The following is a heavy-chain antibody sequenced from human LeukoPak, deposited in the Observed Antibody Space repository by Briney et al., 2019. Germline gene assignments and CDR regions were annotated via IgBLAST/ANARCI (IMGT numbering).Heavy chain of an antibody. Sequence: PGGSLRLSCAASGFTFRSFAVTWVRQAPGKGLEWVSVISGSGDSTYYADSVKGRFTISRDNSKNTLYLQMNSLRAEDTAIYYCTKCSVLTIFGMAWHAFYIWGQGTMVTVST. CDR3: TKCSVLTIFGMAWHAFYI. CDR1: GFTFRSFA. D-gene: IGHD3-3*01. J-gene: IGHJ3*02. CDR2: ISGSGDST. V-gene: IGHV3-23*01.